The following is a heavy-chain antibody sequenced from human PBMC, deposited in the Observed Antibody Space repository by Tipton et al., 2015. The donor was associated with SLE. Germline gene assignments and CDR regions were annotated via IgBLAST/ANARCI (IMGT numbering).Heavy chain of an antibody. J-gene: IGHJ6*03. Sequence: TLSLTCPVSGGSISSFDFYWAWIRQSPGKGLEWIGYIHHSGSTNYNPSLQSRVTISRDPSKNQFSLKLISATAADTAVYYCARYIVVVPAASYYYMDVWGKGTTVTVSS. V-gene: IGHV4-61*08. CDR1: GGSISSFDFY. CDR2: IHHSGST. D-gene: IGHD2-2*01. CDR3: ARYIVVVPAASYYYMDV.